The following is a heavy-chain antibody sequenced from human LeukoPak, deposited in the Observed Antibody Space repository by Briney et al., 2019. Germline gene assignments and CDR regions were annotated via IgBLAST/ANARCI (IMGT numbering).Heavy chain of an antibody. CDR3: ASPGGADDAFDI. D-gene: IGHD3-16*01. Sequence: GGSLGLSCAASGFTFSSYWMTWVRQAPGKGLEWVANIKDDGSEKYYVDSVKGRFTISRDNAKNSLYLQMNSLRDDDTAVYYCASPGGADDAFDIWGQGTMVTVSS. J-gene: IGHJ3*02. V-gene: IGHV3-7*01. CDR2: IKDDGSEK. CDR1: GFTFSSYW.